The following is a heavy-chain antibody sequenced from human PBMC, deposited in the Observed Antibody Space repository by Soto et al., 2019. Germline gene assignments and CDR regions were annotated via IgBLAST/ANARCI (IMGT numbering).Heavy chain of an antibody. J-gene: IGHJ6*02. CDR1: GGSISSYY. CDR3: AGQYSYGSYGMDV. CDR2: IYYSGST. D-gene: IGHD5-18*01. V-gene: IGHV4-59*08. Sequence: SETLSLTCTVSGGSISSYYWSWIRQPPGKGLEWIGYIYYSGSTNYNPSLKSRVTISVDTSKNQFSLKLSSVAAADTAVYYCAGQYSYGSYGMDVWGQGTTVTVSS.